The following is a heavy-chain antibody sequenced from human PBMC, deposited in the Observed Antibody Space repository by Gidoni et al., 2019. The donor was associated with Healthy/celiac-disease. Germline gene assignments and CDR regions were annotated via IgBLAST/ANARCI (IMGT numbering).Heavy chain of an antibody. CDR3: ARRYSSSWGAFDI. Sequence: QVQLVQSGAEVKKPGASVKVSCKASGYTVTSYAMHWVRQAPGKRLEWRGWINAGNGNTKYSQKFQGRVTITRDTSASTAYMELSSLRSEDTAVYYCARRYSSSWGAFDIWGQGTMVTVSS. CDR1: GYTVTSYA. D-gene: IGHD6-13*01. V-gene: IGHV1-3*01. CDR2: INAGNGNT. J-gene: IGHJ3*02.